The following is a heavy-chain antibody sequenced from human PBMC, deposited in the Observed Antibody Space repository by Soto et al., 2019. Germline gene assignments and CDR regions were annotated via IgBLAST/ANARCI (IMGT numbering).Heavy chain of an antibody. J-gene: IGHJ4*02. CDR3: VRWVGHFDF. Sequence: QVQLQESGPGLVKPSETLSLTCRVSGGSISPFHWSWIRQPPGKGPEWIGYVYYTGSTNYNPSFTSRVTISVDTSKNQFSLKLTSVTAADTAVYYCVRWVGHFDFWGQGTLVTVSS. CDR1: GGSISPFH. V-gene: IGHV4-59*03. D-gene: IGHD1-26*01. CDR2: VYYTGST.